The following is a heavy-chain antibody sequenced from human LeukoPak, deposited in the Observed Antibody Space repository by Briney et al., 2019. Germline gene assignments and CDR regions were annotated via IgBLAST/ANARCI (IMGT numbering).Heavy chain of an antibody. J-gene: IGHJ3*02. CDR1: GYTFTGYY. V-gene: IGHV1-2*06. D-gene: IGHD3-22*01. CDR3: ARDPYYYDSSGYLPI. Sequence: ASVKVSCKASGYTFTGYYMHWVRPAPGQGLEWMGRINPNSGGTNYAQKFQGRVTMTRDTSISTAYMELSRLRSDDTAVYYCARDPYYYDSSGYLPIWGQGTMVTVSS. CDR2: INPNSGGT.